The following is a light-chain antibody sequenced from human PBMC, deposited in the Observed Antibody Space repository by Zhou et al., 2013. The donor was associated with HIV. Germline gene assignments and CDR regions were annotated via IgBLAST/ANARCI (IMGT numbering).Light chain of an antibody. V-gene: IGKV1-39*01. Sequence: DIQMTQSPSSLSASVGDRVTISCRASQSIDSYVNWYQQRPGKAPKLLIYSASSLQSGVPSRFSGSGSGTGFTLTITNLQPDDFALYYCQQSYSFPRTFGQGTKVEIK. CDR1: QSIDSY. CDR3: QQSYSFPRT. CDR2: SAS. J-gene: IGKJ1*01.